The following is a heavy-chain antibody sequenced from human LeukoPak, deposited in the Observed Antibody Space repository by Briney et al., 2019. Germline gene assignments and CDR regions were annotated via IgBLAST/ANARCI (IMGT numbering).Heavy chain of an antibody. CDR1: GGSISSGGYY. J-gene: IGHJ4*02. Sequence: SQTLSLTCTVSGGSISSGGYYWSWIRQPPGKGLEGIGYIYYSGSTYYNPSLKSRVTISVDTSKNQFSLKLSPVTAADTAVYYCARDRDILIPDYWGQGTLVTVSS. CDR2: IYYSGST. D-gene: IGHD3-9*01. V-gene: IGHV4-30-4*01. CDR3: ARDRDILIPDY.